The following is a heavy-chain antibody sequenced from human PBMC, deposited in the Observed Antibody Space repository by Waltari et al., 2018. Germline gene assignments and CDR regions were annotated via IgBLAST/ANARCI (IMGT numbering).Heavy chain of an antibody. CDR2: INEGDRER. CDR1: GFTLASYW. J-gene: IGHJ3*02. V-gene: IGHV3-7*01. CDR3: ARGRSETYRGGVFDI. D-gene: IGHD1-26*01. Sequence: EVQLVESGGGLVQPGGSLRLSCAASGFTLASYWTNWVRQAPGKGVEWEANINEGDRERSFVDSVKGRFTISRDNAKNTLYLQMNSLRVEDTAVYYCARGRSETYRGGVFDIWGQGTMVTVSS.